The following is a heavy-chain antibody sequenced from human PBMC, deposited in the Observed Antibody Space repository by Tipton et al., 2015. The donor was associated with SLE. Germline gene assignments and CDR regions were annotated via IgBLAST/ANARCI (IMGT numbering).Heavy chain of an antibody. Sequence: LRLSCTVSGGSISSYYWSWIRQPPGKGLEWIGYIYYSGSTNYNPSLKSRVTISVDTSKDQFSLKLSSVTAAATAVYYCAGGMPSGSYNYWGQGTLVTVSS. CDR3: AGGMPSGSYNY. J-gene: IGHJ4*02. V-gene: IGHV4-59*01. CDR1: GGSISSYY. D-gene: IGHD1-26*01. CDR2: IYYSGST.